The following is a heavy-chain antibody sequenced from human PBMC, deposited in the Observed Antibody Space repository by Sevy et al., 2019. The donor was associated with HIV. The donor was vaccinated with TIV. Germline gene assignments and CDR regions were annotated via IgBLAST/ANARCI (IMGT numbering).Heavy chain of an antibody. J-gene: IGHJ3*02. Sequence: GGSLRLSCEASGFIFDDFAMHWVRQAPGKGLEWVSGITWSKNTIDYAASVKGRFTISRDNAKNSLYLQMNSLRAEDTDLSYCVKGTMVAIMDLCDPVDIWGQGTLVTVSS. V-gene: IGHV3-9*01. CDR3: VKGTMVAIMDLCDPVDI. CDR2: ITWSKNTI. D-gene: IGHD3-10*01. CDR1: GFIFDDFA.